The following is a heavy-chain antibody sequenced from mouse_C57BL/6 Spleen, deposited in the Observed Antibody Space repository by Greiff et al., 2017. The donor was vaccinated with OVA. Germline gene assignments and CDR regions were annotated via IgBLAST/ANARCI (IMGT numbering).Heavy chain of an antibody. D-gene: IGHD1-1*01. V-gene: IGHV1-5*01. Sequence: SGTVLARPGASVKMSCKTSGYTFTSYWMHWVKQRPGQGLEWIGDIYPGNSDTSYNQKFKGKAKLTAVTSASTAYMEISSLTNEDSAVYYCTRSEGRVVADYWGQGTTLTVSS. CDR3: TRSEGRVVADY. CDR1: GYTFTSYW. J-gene: IGHJ2*01. CDR2: IYPGNSDT.